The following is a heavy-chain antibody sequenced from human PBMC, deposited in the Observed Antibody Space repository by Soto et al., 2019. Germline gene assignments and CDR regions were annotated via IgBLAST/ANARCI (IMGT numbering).Heavy chain of an antibody. V-gene: IGHV3-53*01. J-gene: IGHJ6*02. D-gene: IGHD6-13*01. CDR1: GFSVTSDY. CDR2: IYSGGST. CDR3: ARGGRSWCSVNYYGLDV. Sequence: GGSLRLSCAASGFSVTSDYMNWVRQARGKGLEWVSVIYSGGSTYYADHVRGRFTISRDNSKNTLYLQMNSLRAEDTAVYYCARGGRSWCSVNYYGLDVCGQGTSVTVSS.